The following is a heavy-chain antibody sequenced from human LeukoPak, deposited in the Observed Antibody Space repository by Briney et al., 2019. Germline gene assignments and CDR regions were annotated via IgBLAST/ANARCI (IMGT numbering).Heavy chain of an antibody. V-gene: IGHV1-2*02. CDR2: INPNSGGT. D-gene: IGHD3-3*01. CDR3: ARDTYDFWSGYSPY. CDR1: GYTFTGYY. J-gene: IGHJ4*02. Sequence: ASVKVSRKASGYTFTGYYMHWVRQAPGQGLEWMGWINPNSGGTNYAQKFQGRVTMTRDTSISTAYMELSRLRSDDTAVYYCARDTYDFWSGYSPYWGQGTLVTVSS.